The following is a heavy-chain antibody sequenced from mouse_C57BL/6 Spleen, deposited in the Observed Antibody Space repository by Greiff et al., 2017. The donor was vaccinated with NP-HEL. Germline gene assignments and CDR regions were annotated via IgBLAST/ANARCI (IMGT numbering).Heavy chain of an antibody. Sequence: EVHLVESGPGLAKPSQTLSLTCSVTAYSITSAYWNWIRKFPGNKLEYMGYLSYSGSTYYNPSLKSRLSITRDTSKNQYYLQLNSVTTEDTATYYCARWAGSRDFEVWGTGTTVTVSS. J-gene: IGHJ1*03. CDR3: ARWAGSRDFEV. V-gene: IGHV3-8*01. CDR1: AYSITSAY. D-gene: IGHD1-1*01. CDR2: LSYSGST.